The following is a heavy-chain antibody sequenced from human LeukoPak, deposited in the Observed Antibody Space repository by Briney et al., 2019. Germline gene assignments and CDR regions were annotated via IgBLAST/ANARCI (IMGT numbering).Heavy chain of an antibody. V-gene: IGHV4-34*01. Sequence: SETLSLTCAVYGGSFSGYYWSWIRQPPGKGLEWIGEINNSGSTNYNPSLKSRVTISVDTSKNQFSLKLSSVTAADTAVYYCARGAYCGGDCYFTLGYWGQGTLVTVSS. CDR3: ARGAYCGGDCYFTLGY. CDR2: INNSGST. J-gene: IGHJ4*02. D-gene: IGHD2-21*02. CDR1: GGSFSGYY.